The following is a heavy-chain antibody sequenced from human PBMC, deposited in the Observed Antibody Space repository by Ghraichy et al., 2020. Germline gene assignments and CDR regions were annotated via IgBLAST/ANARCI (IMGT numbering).Heavy chain of an antibody. CDR2: INHSGST. V-gene: IGHV4-34*01. Sequence: SETLSLTCAVYGGSFSGYYWSWIRQPPGKGLEWIGEINHSGSTNYYPSLKSRVTISVDTSKNQFSLKLSSVTAADTAVYYCARSRRPFDYWGQGTLVTVSS. CDR1: GGSFSGYY. J-gene: IGHJ4*02. CDR3: ARSRRPFDY.